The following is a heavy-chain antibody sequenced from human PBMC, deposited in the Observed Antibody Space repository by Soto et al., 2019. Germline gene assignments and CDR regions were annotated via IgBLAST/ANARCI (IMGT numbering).Heavy chain of an antibody. D-gene: IGHD6-13*01. CDR2: ISGSGGST. J-gene: IGHJ6*02. CDR1: GFTFSSYA. V-gene: IGHV3-23*01. Sequence: GGSLRLSCAASGFTFSSYAMSWVRQAPGKGLEWVSAISGSGGSTYYADSVKGRFTISRDNSKNTLYLQMNSLRAEDTAVYYGAKAFDSSWYYYYYCMDVWGQGTTVTVSS. CDR3: AKAFDSSWYYYYYCMDV.